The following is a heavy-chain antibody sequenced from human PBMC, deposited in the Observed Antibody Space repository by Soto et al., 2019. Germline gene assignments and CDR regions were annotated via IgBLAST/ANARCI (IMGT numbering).Heavy chain of an antibody. V-gene: IGHV4-4*07. CDR3: ARDLGAAAHGAAFAI. J-gene: IGHJ3*02. CDR1: GGSISSYY. CDR2: IYTSGST. Sequence: SETLSLTCTGSGGSISSYYWSWIRQPAGKGLEWIGRIYTSGSTNYNPSLKSRVTMSVDTSKNQFSLKLSSVTAADTAVYYCARDLGAAAHGAAFAIWGQGTMVTVSS. D-gene: IGHD6-13*01.